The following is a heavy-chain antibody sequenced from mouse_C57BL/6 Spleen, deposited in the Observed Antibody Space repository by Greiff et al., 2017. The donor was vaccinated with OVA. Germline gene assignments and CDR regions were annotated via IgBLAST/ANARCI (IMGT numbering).Heavy chain of an antibody. CDR1: GFTFSDYG. Sequence: EVQVVESGGGLVKPGGSLKLSCAASGFTFSDYGMHWVRQAPEKGLEWVAYISSGSSTIYYADKVKGRFTISRDNAKNTLFLQMTSLRSEDTAMYYCARMVTRYFDVWGTGTTVTVSS. D-gene: IGHD2-2*01. J-gene: IGHJ1*03. CDR3: ARMVTRYFDV. CDR2: ISSGSSTI. V-gene: IGHV5-17*01.